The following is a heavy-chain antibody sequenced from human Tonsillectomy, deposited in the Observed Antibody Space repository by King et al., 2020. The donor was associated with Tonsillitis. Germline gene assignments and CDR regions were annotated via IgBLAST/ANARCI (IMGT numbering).Heavy chain of an antibody. J-gene: IGHJ3*02. CDR1: GYTFTSYY. D-gene: IGHD3-22*01. V-gene: IGHV1-46*01. CDR3: ARAHTMMVVVRSLLPDPAFDI. CDR2: INPSGGST. Sequence: QLVQSGAELKKPGASVKVSCKASGYTFTSYYIHWVRQAPGQGLEWMGIINPSGGSTSYAQKFQGRVTMTRDTSTSSVYMELGSLRSEDTARYSCARAHTMMVVVRSLLPDPAFDIWGQGTMVTVSS.